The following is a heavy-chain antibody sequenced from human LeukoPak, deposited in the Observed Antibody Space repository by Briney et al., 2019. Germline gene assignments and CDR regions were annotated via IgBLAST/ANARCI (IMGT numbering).Heavy chain of an antibody. CDR1: GFTFSSYA. J-gene: IGHJ4*02. D-gene: IGHD6-13*01. V-gene: IGHV3-9*01. Sequence: GGSLRLSCVASGFTFSSYAMHWVRQAPGKGLEWVSGISWNSGSIGYADSVKGRFTISRDNARNSLYLQMNSLRAEDTAVYYCARGGAAAGGNFDYWGQGTLVTVSS. CDR3: ARGGAAAGGNFDY. CDR2: ISWNSGSI.